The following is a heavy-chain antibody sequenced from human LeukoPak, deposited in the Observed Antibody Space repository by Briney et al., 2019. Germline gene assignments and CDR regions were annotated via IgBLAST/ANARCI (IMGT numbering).Heavy chain of an antibody. Sequence: GGSLRLSCAASGFTFSTYAMSWVRQAPGKGLEWVSGISNNGGYTYYADSVQGRFTISRDNSKSTLCLQMNSLRAEDTAVYYCAKQLGYCSDGSCYFPYWGQGTLVTVSS. CDR3: AKQLGYCSDGSCYFPY. J-gene: IGHJ4*02. V-gene: IGHV3-23*01. CDR1: GFTFSTYA. CDR2: ISNNGGYT. D-gene: IGHD2-15*01.